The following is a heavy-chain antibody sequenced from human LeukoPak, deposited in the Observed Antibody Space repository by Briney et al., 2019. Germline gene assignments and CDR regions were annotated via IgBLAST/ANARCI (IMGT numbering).Heavy chain of an antibody. J-gene: IGHJ5*02. Sequence: SETLSLTCTVSGGSISTYYWSWIRQPPGKGLEYIGYIYYSGTTNYNPSLKSRVAISVDTSKNQFSLKLSSMTAADTAVYYCARGHSSSWYPEGWFDPWGQGTLVTVSS. CDR2: IYYSGTT. CDR3: ARGHSSSWYPEGWFDP. D-gene: IGHD6-13*01. CDR1: GGSISTYY. V-gene: IGHV4-59*01.